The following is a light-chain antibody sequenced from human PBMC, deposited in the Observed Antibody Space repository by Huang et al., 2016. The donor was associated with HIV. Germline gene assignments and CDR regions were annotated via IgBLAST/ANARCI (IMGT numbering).Light chain of an antibody. Sequence: EIVLTQSPGTLSLSPGERATLSCRASQSVRSSDLAWYQQKPGQAPRLRIYGASRRATGIPDRFSGSGSGTDFTLTISRLEPEDFAVYYCQQYGSSPWTFGQGTKVEIK. V-gene: IGKV3-20*01. CDR2: GAS. CDR1: QSVRSSD. CDR3: QQYGSSPWT. J-gene: IGKJ1*01.